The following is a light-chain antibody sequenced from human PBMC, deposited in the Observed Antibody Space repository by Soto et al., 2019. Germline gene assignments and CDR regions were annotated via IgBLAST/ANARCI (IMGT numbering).Light chain of an antibody. V-gene: IGLV4-69*02. CDR3: QSWGTAVV. Sequence: QLVLTQSPSASASLGASVKLTCTLSSGHSNYAIAWHQQQPEKGPRYLMRLDTDGSHYKGDGIPDRFSGSSSGAERYLTIASLQSEDEADYYCQSWGTAVVFGGGTKRTV. CDR2: LDTDGSH. CDR1: SGHSNYA. J-gene: IGLJ2*01.